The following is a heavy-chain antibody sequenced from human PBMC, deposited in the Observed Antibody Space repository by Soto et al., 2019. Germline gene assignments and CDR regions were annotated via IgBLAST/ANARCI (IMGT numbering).Heavy chain of an antibody. CDR2: IYHSGST. D-gene: IGHD6-13*01. J-gene: IGHJ4*02. CDR3: AGIAAAAPFDY. Sequence: SETLSLTCTVSGYSISSGYYWGWIRQPPGKGLEWIGSIYHSGSTYYNPSLKSRVTISVDTSKNQFSRKLSSVTAADTAVYYCAGIAAAAPFDYWGQGTLVTVSS. V-gene: IGHV4-38-2*02. CDR1: GYSISSGYY.